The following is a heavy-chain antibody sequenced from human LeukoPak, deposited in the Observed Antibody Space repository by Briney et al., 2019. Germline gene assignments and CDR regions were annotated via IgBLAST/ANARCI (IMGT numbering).Heavy chain of an antibody. V-gene: IGHV1-18*01. CDR1: GYTFTSYG. J-gene: IGHJ4*02. Sequence: ASVKVSCKASGYTFTSYGISWVRQAPGQGLEWMGWISAYNGNTNYAQKLQGRVTMTTDTSTSTAYMELRSLRSDDTAVYYCARGTYYYDSSGCRPDQFDYWGQGTLVTVSS. D-gene: IGHD3-22*01. CDR3: ARGTYYYDSSGCRPDQFDY. CDR2: ISAYNGNT.